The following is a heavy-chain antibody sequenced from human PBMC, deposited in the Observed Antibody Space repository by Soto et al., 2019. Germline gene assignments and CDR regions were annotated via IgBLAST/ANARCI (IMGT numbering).Heavy chain of an antibody. CDR3: ARETPPSISAGMDV. D-gene: IGHD3-10*01. CDR2: IYYSGST. V-gene: IGHV4-31*03. CDR1: GGSISSGGYY. J-gene: IGHJ6*02. Sequence: SETLSLTCTVSGGSISSGGYYWSWIRQHPGKGLEWIGYIYYSGSTYYNPSLKSRVTISVDTSKNQFSLKLSSVTAADTAVYYCARETPPSISAGMDVWGQGTTVTVSS.